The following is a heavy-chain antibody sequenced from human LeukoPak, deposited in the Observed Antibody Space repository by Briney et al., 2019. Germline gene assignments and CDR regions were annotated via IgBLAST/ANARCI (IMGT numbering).Heavy chain of an antibody. CDR3: ARGHGDFWSGYYVDH. Sequence: GESLKISCKGSGYSFTSYWIGWVRQMPGKGLEWRGIIYPGDSDTRYSPSSQGQVTISADKSISTAYLQWSSLKASDTAMYYCARGHGDFWSGYYVDHWGQGTLVTVSS. D-gene: IGHD3-3*01. J-gene: IGHJ4*02. V-gene: IGHV5-51*01. CDR1: GYSFTSYW. CDR2: IYPGDSDT.